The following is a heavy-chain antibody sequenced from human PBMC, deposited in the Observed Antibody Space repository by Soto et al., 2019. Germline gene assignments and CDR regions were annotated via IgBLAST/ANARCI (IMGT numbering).Heavy chain of an antibody. D-gene: IGHD2-2*01. CDR3: ARAEGYCSSTSCYRNWFDP. CDR1: GGSFSGYY. CDR2: INHSGST. Sequence: SETLSLTCAVYGGSFSGYYWSWIRQPPGKGLEWIGEINHSGSTNYNPSLKSRVTISVDTSKNQFSLKLSSVTAADTAVYYCARAEGYCSSTSCYRNWFDPWGQGTLVTVSS. V-gene: IGHV4-34*01. J-gene: IGHJ5*02.